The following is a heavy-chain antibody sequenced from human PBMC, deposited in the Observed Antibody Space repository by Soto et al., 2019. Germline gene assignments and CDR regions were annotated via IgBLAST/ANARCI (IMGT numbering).Heavy chain of an antibody. Sequence: ASVKVSCKASGYTFTGYYMHCVRQAPGQGLEWMGWINPNSGGTNYAQKFQGWVTMTRDTSISTAYMELSRLRSDDTAVYYCARDTYYYGSGSSMAGMDVWGQGTTVTVSS. V-gene: IGHV1-2*04. CDR1: GYTFTGYY. CDR3: ARDTYYYGSGSSMAGMDV. D-gene: IGHD3-10*01. CDR2: INPNSGGT. J-gene: IGHJ6*02.